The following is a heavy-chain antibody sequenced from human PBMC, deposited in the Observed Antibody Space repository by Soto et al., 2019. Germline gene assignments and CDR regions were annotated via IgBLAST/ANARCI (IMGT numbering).Heavy chain of an antibody. Sequence: PSETLSLTCTVSGDSVSTNSYSWGWIRQSPGKGLEWIGTIYSSENTYYNPSLLSRVTISVDTSKNEFSLRLSSVTAADTAVYYCARRIVVVITTGYYFDYWGQGTPVT. CDR3: ARRIVVVITTGYYFDY. CDR2: IYSSENT. V-gene: IGHV4-39*01. J-gene: IGHJ4*02. D-gene: IGHD3-22*01. CDR1: GDSVSTNSYS.